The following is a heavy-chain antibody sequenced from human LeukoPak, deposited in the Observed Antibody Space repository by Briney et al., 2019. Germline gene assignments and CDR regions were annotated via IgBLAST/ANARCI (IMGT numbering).Heavy chain of an antibody. CDR3: ARDNAPAGGFLDS. CDR2: IHGSGLKT. Sequence: GGSLRLSCTASGFTFRNYGMTWVRQAPGKGPQWISLIHGSGLKTNYVESVKGRFTISRDNSRNTLYLQMNSLTVEDTALYYCARDNAPAGGFLDSWGQGTLVTVSS. V-gene: IGHV3-23*01. D-gene: IGHD3-16*01. J-gene: IGHJ4*02. CDR1: GFTFRNYG.